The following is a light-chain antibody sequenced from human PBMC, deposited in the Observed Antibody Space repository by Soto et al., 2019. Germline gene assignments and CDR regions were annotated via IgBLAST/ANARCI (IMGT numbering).Light chain of an antibody. CDR1: SSDVGGYNY. CDR3: LSYAGSNTGV. J-gene: IGLJ2*01. Sequence: QSVLTQPASVSGSPGQSITISCTGTSSDVGGYNYVSWYQHHPGKAPKLMIYDVSHRPSGVSHLFSGSKSGNTASLAISGLQAEDEAEYYCLSYAGSNTGVFGGGTKLTVL. V-gene: IGLV2-14*03. CDR2: DVS.